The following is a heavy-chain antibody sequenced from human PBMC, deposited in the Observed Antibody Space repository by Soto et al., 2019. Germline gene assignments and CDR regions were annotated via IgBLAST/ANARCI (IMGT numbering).Heavy chain of an antibody. D-gene: IGHD2-2*01. J-gene: IGHJ6*02. V-gene: IGHV1-18*01. Sequence: QVQLVQSGAEVKKPGASVKVSCKASGYTFTSYGISWVRQAPGQGLEWMGWISGYNGNTNYAQEVQGRVTMTTDISTSTAFMVLRRLRSEDTAVYYCGRDGYCISTTCYVWGGFGMDVWGQGTTVTVSS. CDR1: GYTFTSYG. CDR2: ISGYNGNT. CDR3: GRDGYCISTTCYVWGGFGMDV.